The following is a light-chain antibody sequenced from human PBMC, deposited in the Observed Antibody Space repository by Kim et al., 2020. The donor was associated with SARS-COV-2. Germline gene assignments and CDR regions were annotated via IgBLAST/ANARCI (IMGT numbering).Light chain of an antibody. CDR1: QSVSSSY. J-gene: IGKJ1*01. CDR2: DAS. V-gene: IGKV3-20*01. CDR3: QQYGSSPLT. Sequence: APGERATLSGRASQSVSSSYLAWYQQKPGQAPRLLIYDASSRATAIPDRFSGSGSGTDFTLTISRLEPEDFAVYYCQQYGSSPLTFGQGTRVDIK.